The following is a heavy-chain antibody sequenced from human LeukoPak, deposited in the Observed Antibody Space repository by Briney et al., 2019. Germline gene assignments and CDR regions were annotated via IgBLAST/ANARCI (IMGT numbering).Heavy chain of an antibody. CDR1: GGSISSYY. J-gene: IGHJ4*02. Sequence: SETLSLTCTVSGGSISSYYWSWIRQPPGKGLEWIGHIYYSGSTNYNPSLKSRVSISVDTSKNQFSLKLSSVTGADTAVYYCAREVRRWTGYALYYFGYWGQGTLVTVSS. D-gene: IGHD3/OR15-3a*01. V-gene: IGHV4-59*01. CDR2: IYYSGST. CDR3: AREVRRWTGYALYYFGY.